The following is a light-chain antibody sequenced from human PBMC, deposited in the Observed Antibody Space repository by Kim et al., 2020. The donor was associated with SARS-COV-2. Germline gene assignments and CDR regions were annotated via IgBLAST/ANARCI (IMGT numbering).Light chain of an antibody. CDR2: DVS. Sequence: QSVLTQPASVSGSPGQSITISCTRTSSDVGGYNYVSWYQQHPGKAPKVMIYDVSKRPSGVSNRFSGSKSGNTASLTISGLQAEDEADYYCSSYTSSSTYVFGTGTKVTVL. CDR1: SSDVGGYNY. J-gene: IGLJ1*01. V-gene: IGLV2-14*01. CDR3: SSYTSSSTYV.